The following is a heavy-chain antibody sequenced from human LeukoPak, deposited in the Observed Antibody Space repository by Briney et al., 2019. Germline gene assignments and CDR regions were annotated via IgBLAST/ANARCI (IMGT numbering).Heavy chain of an antibody. J-gene: IGHJ4*02. D-gene: IGHD3-22*01. CDR3: VRGGNYYDSSGYY. V-gene: IGHV1-2*02. Sequence: GASVKVSCKASGYTFTGYYTHWVRQAPGQGLEWMGWINPNSGGTNYAQKFQGRVTMTRDTSISTAYMELSRLRSDDTAVYYCVRGGNYYDSSGYYWGQGTLVTVSS. CDR1: GYTFTGYY. CDR2: INPNSGGT.